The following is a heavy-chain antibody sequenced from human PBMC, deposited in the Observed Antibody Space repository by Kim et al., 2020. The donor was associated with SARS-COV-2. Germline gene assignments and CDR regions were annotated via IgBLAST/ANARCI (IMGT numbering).Heavy chain of an antibody. CDR3: ARVREIRYFDWLPNQGFDP. V-gene: IGHV4-39*07. Sequence: SETLSLTCTVSGGSISSSSYYWGWIRQPPGKGLEWIGSIYYSGSTYYNPSLKSRVTISVDTSKNQFSLKLSSVTAADTAVYYCARVREIRYFDWLPNQGFDPWGQGTLVTVSS. CDR2: IYYSGST. J-gene: IGHJ5*02. CDR1: GGSISSSSYY. D-gene: IGHD3-9*01.